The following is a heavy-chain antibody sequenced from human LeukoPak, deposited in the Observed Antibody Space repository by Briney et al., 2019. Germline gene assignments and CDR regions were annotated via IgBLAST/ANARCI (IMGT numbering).Heavy chain of an antibody. J-gene: IGHJ6*02. D-gene: IGHD3-3*01. Sequence: GGSLRLSCAGSGFSFSGNYMTWVRQAPGKGLEWVSVIYSDGSTYYADPVKGRFTISRDNSKNTLYLQMNSLRAEDTAVYYRAKAGFWSGSHYYYYHGVDVWGQGTTVTVSS. CDR2: IYSDGST. V-gene: IGHV3-53*01. CDR1: GFSFSGNY. CDR3: AKAGFWSGSHYYYYHGVDV.